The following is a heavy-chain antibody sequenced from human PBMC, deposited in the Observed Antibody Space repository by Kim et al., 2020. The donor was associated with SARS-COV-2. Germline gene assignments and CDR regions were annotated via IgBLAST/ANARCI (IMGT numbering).Heavy chain of an antibody. J-gene: IGHJ6*02. D-gene: IGHD2-2*01. CDR3: ASIVPATYYYYYGMDV. Sequence: PSLKRRVTISVDTSKNQFSLKRSSVTAADTAVYYCASIVPATYYYYYGMDVWGQGTTVTVSS. V-gene: IGHV4-39*01.